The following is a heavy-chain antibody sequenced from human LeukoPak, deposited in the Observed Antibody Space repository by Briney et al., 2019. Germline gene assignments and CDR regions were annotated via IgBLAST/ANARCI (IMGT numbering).Heavy chain of an antibody. CDR2: IKQDGSEK. V-gene: IGHV3-7*01. J-gene: IGHJ4*02. D-gene: IGHD3-22*01. CDR3: ARDRRYDSSGYYFGRSDFDY. Sequence: GGSLRLSCAASGFTFSSYWMSWVRQAPGKGLEWVANIKQDGSEKYYVDSVKGRFTISRDNAKNSLYLQMNSLRAEDTAVYYCARDRRYDSSGYYFGRSDFDYWGQGTLVTVSS. CDR1: GFTFSSYW.